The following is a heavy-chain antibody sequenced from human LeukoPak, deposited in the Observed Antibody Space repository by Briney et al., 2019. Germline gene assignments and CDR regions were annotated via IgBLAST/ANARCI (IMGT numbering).Heavy chain of an antibody. CDR1: GFTFSSYG. V-gene: IGHV3-30*18. J-gene: IGHJ4*02. Sequence: GRSLRLSCAASGFTFSSYGMHWVRQAPGKGLGWVAVIWYGGSNKYYADSVKGRFTISRDNSKNTLYLQMNSLRAEDTAVYYCAKEDYSSSFDYWGQGTLVTVSS. CDR3: AKEDYSSSFDY. CDR2: IWYGGSNK. D-gene: IGHD4-11*01.